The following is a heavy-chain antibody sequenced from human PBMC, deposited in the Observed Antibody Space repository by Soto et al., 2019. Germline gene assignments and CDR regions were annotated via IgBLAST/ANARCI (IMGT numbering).Heavy chain of an antibody. V-gene: IGHV3-74*01. Sequence: EGSLRLSCEASGFNFRDFWMHWVRQPPGKGPEWVSNIPSDGRDVSYADSVRGRFTISRDDARNTLYLQMSDLRVEDTAIYYCTRDDSGLGIDYWGQGTQVTVSS. J-gene: IGHJ4*02. D-gene: IGHD1-26*01. CDR3: TRDDSGLGIDY. CDR1: GFNFRDFW. CDR2: IPSDGRDV.